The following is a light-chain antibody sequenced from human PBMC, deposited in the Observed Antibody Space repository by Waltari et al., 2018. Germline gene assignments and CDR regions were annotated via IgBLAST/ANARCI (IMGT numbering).Light chain of an antibody. CDR1: QHVSTTY. CDR2: GAS. V-gene: IGKV3-20*01. J-gene: IGKJ2*01. Sequence: EIVLTQSPGTLSLYPGERATLSCRARQHVSTTYLAWYQQKPGQAPRHLIYGASDRATGIPDRFTGTGAARDFTLTITRLEPEDFAVYYCQQYGPSPPYTFGQGTKLEIK. CDR3: QQYGPSPPYT.